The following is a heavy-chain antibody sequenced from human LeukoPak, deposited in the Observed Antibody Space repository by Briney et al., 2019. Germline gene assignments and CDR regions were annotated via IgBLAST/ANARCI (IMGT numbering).Heavy chain of an antibody. CDR3: ARAIFGVVPLTYYYMDV. D-gene: IGHD3-3*01. V-gene: IGHV3-7*01. Sequence: GGSLRLSCAASGFTFSSYWMSWVRQAPGKGLEWVANIKQDGSEKYCVDSVKGRFTISRDNAKNSLYLQMNSLRAEDTAVYYCARAIFGVVPLTYYYMDVWGKGTTVTVSS. J-gene: IGHJ6*03. CDR1: GFTFSSYW. CDR2: IKQDGSEK.